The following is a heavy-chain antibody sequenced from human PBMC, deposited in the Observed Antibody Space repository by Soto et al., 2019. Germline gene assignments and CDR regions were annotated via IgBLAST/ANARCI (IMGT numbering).Heavy chain of an antibody. CDR3: ARESRFLEWLSLNWFDP. J-gene: IGHJ5*02. V-gene: IGHV3-48*02. CDR2: ISSSSSTI. CDR1: GFTFSSYS. Sequence: GGSLRLSCAASGFTFSSYSMNWVRQAPGKGLEWVSYISSSSSTIYYADSVKGRFTISRDNAKNSLYLQMNSLRDEDTAVYYCARESRFLEWLSLNWFDPWGQGTLITVSS. D-gene: IGHD3-3*01.